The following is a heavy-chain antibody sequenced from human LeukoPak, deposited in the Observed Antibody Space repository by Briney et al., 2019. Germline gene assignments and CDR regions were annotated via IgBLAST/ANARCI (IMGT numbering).Heavy chain of an antibody. CDR3: ARGPDIRFLGWLPPFDY. J-gene: IGHJ4*02. V-gene: IGHV1-2*02. D-gene: IGHD3-3*01. Sequence: VASVKVSCKASGYSFTGYYIHWVRQDPGQGLEWMGWINPNSGGTNYAQKFQGRVTMTRDTSISTAYMELSRLRSDDTAAYFCARGPDIRFLGWLPPFDYWGQGTLVTVSS. CDR1: GYSFTGYY. CDR2: INPNSGGT.